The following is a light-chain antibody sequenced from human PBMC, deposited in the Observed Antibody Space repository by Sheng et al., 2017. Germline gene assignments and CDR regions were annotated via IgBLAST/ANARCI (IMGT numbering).Light chain of an antibody. J-gene: IGLJ1*01. CDR3: SSYAGSNNYV. CDR1: NSDIGGYDY. Sequence: QSALTQPASVSGSPGQSITISCTGSNSDIGGYDYVSWYQQLPDNTPKLIIYDVSNRPSGVSSRFSGSKSGNTASLTISGLHADDQAVYYCSSYAGSNNYVFGTGTKVTVL. CDR2: DVS. V-gene: IGLV2-14*03.